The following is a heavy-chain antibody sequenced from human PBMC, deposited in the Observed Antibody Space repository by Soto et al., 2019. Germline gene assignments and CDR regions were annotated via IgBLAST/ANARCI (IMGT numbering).Heavy chain of an antibody. D-gene: IGHD2-2*02. J-gene: IGHJ5*02. CDR1: GGSISSYY. V-gene: IGHV4-59*01. Sequence: PSGTLSLTCTVSGGSISSYYWSWIRQPPGKGLEWIGYIYYSGSTNYNPSLKSRVTISVDTSKNQFSLKLSSVTAADTAVYYCARDLGYCSSTSCYTPYNWFDPWGQGTLVTVSS. CDR3: ARDLGYCSSTSCYTPYNWFDP. CDR2: IYYSGST.